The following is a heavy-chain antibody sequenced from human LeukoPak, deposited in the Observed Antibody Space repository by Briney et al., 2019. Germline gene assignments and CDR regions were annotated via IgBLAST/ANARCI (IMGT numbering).Heavy chain of an antibody. J-gene: IGHJ4*02. CDR2: IYYSGST. Sequence: PSETLSLTCTVSGGSISSYYWSWIRQPPGKGLEWIGYIYYSGSTNYNPSLKSRVTISVDTSKNQFSLKLSSVTAADTAVYYCARGVWFGEPFFDYWGQGTLVTVSS. D-gene: IGHD3-10*01. CDR1: GGSISSYY. CDR3: ARGVWFGEPFFDY. V-gene: IGHV4-59*08.